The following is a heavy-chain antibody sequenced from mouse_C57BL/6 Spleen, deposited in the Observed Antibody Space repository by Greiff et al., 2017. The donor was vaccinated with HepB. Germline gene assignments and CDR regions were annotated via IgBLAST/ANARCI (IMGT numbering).Heavy chain of an antibody. CDR3: ARQDYDYDGFDY. CDR2: IYPGSGST. V-gene: IGHV1-55*01. Sequence: VKLQQPGAELVKPGASVKMSCKASGYTFTSYWITWVKQRPGQGLEWIGDIYPGSGSTNYNEKFKSKATLTVDTSSSTAYMQLSSLTSEDSAVYYCARQDYDYDGFDYWGQGTTLTVSS. J-gene: IGHJ2*01. CDR1: GYTFTSYW. D-gene: IGHD2-4*01.